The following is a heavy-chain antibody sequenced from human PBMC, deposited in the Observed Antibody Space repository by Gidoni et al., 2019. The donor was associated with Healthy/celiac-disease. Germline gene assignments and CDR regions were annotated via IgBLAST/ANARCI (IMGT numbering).Heavy chain of an antibody. CDR2: IIPIFGTA. J-gene: IGHJ4*02. V-gene: IGHV1-69*01. Sequence: QVQLVQSGAEGKKPGSSVKVSCKASGGTVSSYAISWVRQAPGQGLEWMGGIIPIFGTANYAQKFQGRVTITADESTSTAYMELSSLRSEDTAVYYCARSFTIFGVVTHFDYWGQGTLVTVSS. D-gene: IGHD3-3*01. CDR3: ARSFTIFGVVTHFDY. CDR1: GGTVSSYA.